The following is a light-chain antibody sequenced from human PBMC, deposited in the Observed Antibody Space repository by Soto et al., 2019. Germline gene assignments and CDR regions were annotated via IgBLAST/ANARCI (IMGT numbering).Light chain of an antibody. V-gene: IGKV1-9*01. J-gene: IGKJ5*01. Sequence: DIQMTQSPSSLSASVGDRVTITCQASQDISNYLNWYQQKPGKAPKLLIYAASTLQSGVPSRFSGSGSGTEFTLTISSLQPEDFATYYCQQLNSYPITFGQVTRLEIK. CDR3: QQLNSYPIT. CDR1: QDISNY. CDR2: AAS.